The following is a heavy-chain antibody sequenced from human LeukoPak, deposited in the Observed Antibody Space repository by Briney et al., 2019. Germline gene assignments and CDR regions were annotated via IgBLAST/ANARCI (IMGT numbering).Heavy chain of an antibody. J-gene: IGHJ4*02. CDR3: AKSSYSIFDY. D-gene: IGHD5-18*01. V-gene: IGHV4-38-2*02. CDR1: GYSISNSYY. Sequence: SETLSLTCIVSGYSISNSYYWGWIRQPPGKGLEWIGSIYHSGSTYYNPSLKSRVTISVDTSKNQFSLKLSSVTAADTAVYYCAKSSYSIFDYWGQGTLVTVSS. CDR2: IYHSGST.